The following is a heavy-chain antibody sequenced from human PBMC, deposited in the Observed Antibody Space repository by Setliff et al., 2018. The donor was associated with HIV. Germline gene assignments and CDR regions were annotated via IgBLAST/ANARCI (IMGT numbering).Heavy chain of an antibody. V-gene: IGHV1-8*01. CDR3: ARGRHSGTYEAFDI. Sequence: ASVKVSCKPSGDTFTNYDIHWMRRATGQGLEWMGWMNPNSGVSGYALKFHDRVTMTRDTSISTAYMELNSLTSDDTAVYYCARGRHSGTYEAFDIWGPGTMVTVSS. CDR2: MNPNSGVS. J-gene: IGHJ3*02. CDR1: GDTFTNYD. D-gene: IGHD1-26*01.